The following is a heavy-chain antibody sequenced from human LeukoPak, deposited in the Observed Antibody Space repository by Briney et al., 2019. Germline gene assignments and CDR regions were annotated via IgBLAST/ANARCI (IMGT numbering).Heavy chain of an antibody. CDR1: RFTSSNYW. CDR2: IKQDGSEK. V-gene: IGHV3-7*01. J-gene: IGHJ6*04. CDR3: AELGITMIGGV. Sequence: PGGSLRLSCAASRFTSSNYWMSWVRQAPGKGLEWVANIKQDGSEKYYVDSVKGRFTISRDNAKNSLYLQMNSLRVEDTAVYYCAELGITMIGGVWGKGTTVTISS. D-gene: IGHD3-10*02.